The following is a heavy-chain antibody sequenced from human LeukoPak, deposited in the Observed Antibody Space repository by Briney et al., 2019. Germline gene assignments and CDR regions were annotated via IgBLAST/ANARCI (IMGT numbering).Heavy chain of an antibody. V-gene: IGHV3-33*01. Sequence: GRSLRLSCAASGFTFSSYGMPWVRQAPGKGLEWVAVIWYDGSNKYYADSVKGRFTISRDNSKNTLYLQMNSLRAEDTAVYYCARGPYSGSYFLDYWGQGTLVTVSS. D-gene: IGHD1-26*01. CDR1: GFTFSSYG. J-gene: IGHJ4*02. CDR2: IWYDGSNK. CDR3: ARGPYSGSYFLDY.